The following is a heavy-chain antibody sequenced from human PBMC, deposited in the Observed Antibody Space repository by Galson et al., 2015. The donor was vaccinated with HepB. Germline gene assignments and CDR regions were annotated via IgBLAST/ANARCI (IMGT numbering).Heavy chain of an antibody. J-gene: IGHJ4*02. D-gene: IGHD3-10*01. CDR3: AKGIWFRESEVYFDY. V-gene: IGHV3-9*01. CDR1: GFTFDDYA. Sequence: SLRLSCAASGFTFDDYAMHWVRQAPGKGLEWVSGISWNSGSIGYADSVKGRFTISRDNAKNSLYLQMNSLRAEDTALYYCAKGIWFRESEVYFDYWGQGTLVTVSS. CDR2: ISWNSGSI.